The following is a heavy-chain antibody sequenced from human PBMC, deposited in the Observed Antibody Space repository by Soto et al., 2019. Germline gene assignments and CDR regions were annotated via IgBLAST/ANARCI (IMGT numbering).Heavy chain of an antibody. V-gene: IGHV1-2*02. J-gene: IGHJ6*02. Sequence: ASVKVSCKASGDTFTSYDISWVRQAPGQGLEWMGWINPNSGGTNYAQKFQGRVTMTRDTSISTAYMELSRLRSDDTAVYYCAGETMLLAVFGSFYGMDVWGQGTMVTVSS. CDR1: GDTFTSYD. D-gene: IGHD3-10*01. CDR2: INPNSGGT. CDR3: AGETMLLAVFGSFYGMDV.